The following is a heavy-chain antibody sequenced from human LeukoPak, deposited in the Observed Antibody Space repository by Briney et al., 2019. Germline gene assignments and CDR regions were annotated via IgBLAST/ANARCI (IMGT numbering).Heavy chain of an antibody. Sequence: SVKVSCKASGGTFSSYAISWVRQAPGQGLEWMGGIIPIFGTANYAQKFQGRVTITTDKSTSTAYMEPSSLRSEDTAVYYCARADILTGYYALKPYYYYYMDVWGKGTTVTVSS. V-gene: IGHV1-69*05. CDR3: ARADILTGYYALKPYYYYYMDV. J-gene: IGHJ6*03. CDR1: GGTFSSYA. CDR2: IIPIFGTA. D-gene: IGHD3-9*01.